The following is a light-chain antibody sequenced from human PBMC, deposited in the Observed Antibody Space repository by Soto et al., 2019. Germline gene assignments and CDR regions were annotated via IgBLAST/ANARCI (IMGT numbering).Light chain of an antibody. Sequence: EIVLTQSLATLSLTPGERATLSCRAIQSVSSYLAWYQQKPGQAPRLLIYDASSRATGIPDRFSGSGSGTDFTLTISRLEPEDFAVYYCQQYGSSSGLLTFGPGTKVDV. CDR3: QQYGSSSGLLT. CDR1: QSVSSY. V-gene: IGKV3-20*01. J-gene: IGKJ3*01. CDR2: DAS.